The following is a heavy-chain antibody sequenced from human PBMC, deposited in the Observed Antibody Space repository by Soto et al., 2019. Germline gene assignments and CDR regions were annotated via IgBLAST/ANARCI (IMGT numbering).Heavy chain of an antibody. V-gene: IGHV3-23*01. D-gene: IGHD3-22*01. CDR3: AKGQMYYYDSSGYSLNY. Sequence: EVQLLESGGGLVQPGGSLRLSCAASGFTFSSYAMSWVRQAPGKGLEWVSAISGSGGSTYYADSVKGRFTISRDNSKNXXYLQMNSLRAEDTAVYYCAKGQMYYYDSSGYSLNYWGQGTLVTVSS. CDR1: GFTFSSYA. CDR2: ISGSGGST. J-gene: IGHJ4*02.